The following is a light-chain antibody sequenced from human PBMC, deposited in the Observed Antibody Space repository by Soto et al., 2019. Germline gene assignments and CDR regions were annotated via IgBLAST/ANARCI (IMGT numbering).Light chain of an antibody. V-gene: IGKV3D-20*01. CDR2: DAS. CDR1: QSVSSSY. J-gene: IGKJ1*01. CDR3: QQYGSSPGT. Sequence: EIVLTQSPATLSLSPGERATLSCGASQSVSSSYLAWYQQKPGLAPRLLIYDASSRATGIPDRLSGSGSGTDFTLTISRLEPEDFAVYYCQQYGSSPGTFGQGTKVKIK.